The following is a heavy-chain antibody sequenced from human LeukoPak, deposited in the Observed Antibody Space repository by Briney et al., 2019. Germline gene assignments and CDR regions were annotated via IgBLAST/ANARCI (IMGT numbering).Heavy chain of an antibody. J-gene: IGHJ3*02. CDR1: GGSFSGYY. CDR2: INHSGST. CDR3: ARGFKSELLELDAFDI. Sequence: KPPETLSLTCAVYGGSFSGYYWSWIRQPPGKGLEWIGEINHSGSTNYNPSLKSRVTISVDTSKNQFSLKLSYVTAADTAVYYCARGFKSELLELDAFDIWGQGTMVTVSS. V-gene: IGHV4-34*01. D-gene: IGHD1-26*01.